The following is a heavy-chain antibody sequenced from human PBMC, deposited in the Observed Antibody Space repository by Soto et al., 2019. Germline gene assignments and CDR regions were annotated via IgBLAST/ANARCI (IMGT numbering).Heavy chain of an antibody. CDR1: GFTFSSYW. D-gene: IGHD1-1*01. V-gene: IGHV3-74*01. J-gene: IGHJ4*02. CDR2: TNSDGSST. Sequence: GGSLRLSCAASGFTFSSYWMHWVRQAPGKGLVWVSRTNSDGSSTSYADSVKGRFTISRDNAENTLYLQMNSLRAEDTAVYYCARKTTGDSFDYWGQGTLVTVSS. CDR3: ARKTTGDSFDY.